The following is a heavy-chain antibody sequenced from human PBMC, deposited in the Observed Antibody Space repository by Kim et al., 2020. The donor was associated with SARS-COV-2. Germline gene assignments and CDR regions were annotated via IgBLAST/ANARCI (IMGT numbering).Heavy chain of an antibody. D-gene: IGHD3-22*01. V-gene: IGHV4-30-2*01. CDR2: IYHSGST. CDR3: ASGQNTMIPAVWYYGMDV. J-gene: IGHJ6*02. CDR1: GGSISSGGYS. Sequence: SETLSLTCAVSGGSISSGGYSWSWIRQPPGKGLEWIGYIYHSGSTYYNPSLKSRVTISVDRSKNQFSLKLSSVTAADTAVYYCASGQNTMIPAVWYYGMDVWGQGTTVTVSS.